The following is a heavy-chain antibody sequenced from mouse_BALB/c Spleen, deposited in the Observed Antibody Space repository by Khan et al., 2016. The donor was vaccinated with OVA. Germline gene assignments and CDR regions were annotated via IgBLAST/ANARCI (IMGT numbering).Heavy chain of an antibody. D-gene: IGHD4-1*01. CDR3: ASHLTGSFAY. V-gene: IGHV5-6*01. Sequence: EVHLVESGGDLVKPGGSLRLSCAASGFTFSAYGMSWVRQTPDKRLEWVATINSDGYYTSYPDTVKGRCTISRKNAENTLYLQMRSQKSEDTAIFDCASHLTGSFAYWGQGTLVTVSA. CDR1: GFTFSAYG. J-gene: IGHJ3*01. CDR2: INSDGYYT.